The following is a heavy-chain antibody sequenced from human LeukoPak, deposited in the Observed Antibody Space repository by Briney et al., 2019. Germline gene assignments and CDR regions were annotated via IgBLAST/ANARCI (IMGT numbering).Heavy chain of an antibody. CDR3: AGSGYDFLLAFDI. V-gene: IGHV4-34*01. Sequence: SETLSLTCAVYGGSFSGYYWSWIRQPPGKGLEWIGEINHSGSTNYNPSLKSRVTISVDTSKNQFSLKLSSVTAADTAVYYCAGSGYDFLLAFDIWGQGTMVTVSS. CDR1: GGSFSGYY. D-gene: IGHD5-12*01. CDR2: INHSGST. J-gene: IGHJ3*02.